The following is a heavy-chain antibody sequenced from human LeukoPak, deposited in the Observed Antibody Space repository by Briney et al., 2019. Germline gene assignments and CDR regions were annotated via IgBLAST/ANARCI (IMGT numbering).Heavy chain of an antibody. CDR1: GGSISSYY. D-gene: IGHD2-2*01. V-gene: IGHV4-4*07. CDR3: ARGESCSSTSCYDWFDP. J-gene: IGHJ5*02. CDR2: IYTSGST. Sequence: SETLSLTCTVSGGSISSYYWSWIRQPAGKGLEWIGRIYTSGSTNYNPSLKSRVTMSVDTSKNQFSLKLSSVTAADTAVYYCARGESCSSTSCYDWFDPWGQGTLVTVSS.